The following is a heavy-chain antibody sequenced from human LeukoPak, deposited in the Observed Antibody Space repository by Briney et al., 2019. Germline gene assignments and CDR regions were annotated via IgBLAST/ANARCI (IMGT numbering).Heavy chain of an antibody. D-gene: IGHD5-12*01. CDR2: IYSGGST. V-gene: IGHV3-66*01. CDR3: ARDAPPIVAIPIDH. J-gene: IGHJ4*02. CDR1: GFSLSSNY. Sequence: GGSLRLSCAASGFSLSSNYMSWVRQAPGKGLEWVSVIYSGGSTYYADSVKGRFTISRDNSKNTVYLQMNSLRAEDTAVYYCARDAPPIVAIPIDHWGQGTLVTVSS.